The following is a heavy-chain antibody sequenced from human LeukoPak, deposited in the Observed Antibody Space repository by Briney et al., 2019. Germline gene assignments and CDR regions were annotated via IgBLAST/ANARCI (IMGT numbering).Heavy chain of an antibody. CDR1: GFTVSSNY. D-gene: IGHD6-19*01. CDR2: IYSGGST. Sequence: GGSLRLSCAASGFTVSSNYMSWVRQAPGKGLEWVSVIYSGGSTYYADSVKGRFTISRDNSKNTLYLQMNSLRADDTAVYFCARDAHSSGLSGVFAYWGQGILVTVSS. J-gene: IGHJ4*02. CDR3: ARDAHSSGLSGVFAY. V-gene: IGHV3-53*01.